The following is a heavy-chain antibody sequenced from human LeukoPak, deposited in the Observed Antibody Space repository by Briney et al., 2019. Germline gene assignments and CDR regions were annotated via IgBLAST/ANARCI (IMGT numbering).Heavy chain of an antibody. J-gene: IGHJ4*02. D-gene: IGHD3-10*01. V-gene: IGHV1-69*04. CDR2: IIPILGIA. CDR3: ARDLITMVRGVLSY. Sequence: GASVKVSCKASGGTFSSYAISWVRQAPGQGLEWMGRIIPILGIANYAQKFQGRVTITADKSTSTVYMELSGLRSEDTAVYYCARDLITMVRGVLSYWGQGTLVTVSS. CDR1: GGTFSSYA.